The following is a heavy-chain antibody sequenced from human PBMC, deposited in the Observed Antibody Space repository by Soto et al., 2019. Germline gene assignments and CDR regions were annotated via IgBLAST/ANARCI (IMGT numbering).Heavy chain of an antibody. D-gene: IGHD5-18*01. J-gene: IGHJ4*02. CDR1: GGTFSSYA. CDR2: IIPIFGTA. V-gene: IGHV1-69*01. Sequence: QVQLVQSGAEVKKPGSSVKVSCRASGGTFSSYAISWVRQAPGQGLEWMGGIIPIFGTANYAQKFQGRVTITADESTSTAYMELSSLRSEDTAVYYCAIMIRGYSYGGPDFDYWGQGTLVTVSS. CDR3: AIMIRGYSYGGPDFDY.